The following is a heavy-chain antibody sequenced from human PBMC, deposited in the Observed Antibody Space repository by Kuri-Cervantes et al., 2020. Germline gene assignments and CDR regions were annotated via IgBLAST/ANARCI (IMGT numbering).Heavy chain of an antibody. CDR1: GGTFSSYT. V-gene: IGHV1-69*02. J-gene: IGHJ6*02. CDR2: IIPILGIA. Sequence: SVKVSCKASGGTFSSYTISWVRQAPGQGLEWMGRIIPILGIANYAQKFQGRVTITADKSTSTAYMELSSLRSEDTAVYYCASDRGDGYKTNYYCYGMDVWGQGTTVTVSS. CDR3: ASDRGDGYKTNYYCYGMDV. D-gene: IGHD5-24*01.